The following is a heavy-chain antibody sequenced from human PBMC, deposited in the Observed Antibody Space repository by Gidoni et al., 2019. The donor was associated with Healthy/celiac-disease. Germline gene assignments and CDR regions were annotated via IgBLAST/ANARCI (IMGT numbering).Heavy chain of an antibody. CDR2: IIPILGIA. CDR3: ASGYCSGGSCYGHSDY. D-gene: IGHD2-15*01. CDR1: GGTFSIYT. V-gene: IGHV1-69*02. J-gene: IGHJ4*02. Sequence: VQLVHSGAEVKKPGSSVQVSCKASGGTFSIYTISWVRQAPGQGLEWMGRIIPILGIANYAQKFQGRVKITADKSTSTAYMELSSLRSEDTAVYYCASGYCSGGSCYGHSDYWGQGTLVTVSS.